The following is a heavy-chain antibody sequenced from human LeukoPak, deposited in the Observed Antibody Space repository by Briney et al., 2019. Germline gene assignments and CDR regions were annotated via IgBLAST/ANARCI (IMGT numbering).Heavy chain of an antibody. J-gene: IGHJ4*02. CDR1: GFTFSSFW. CDR2: IKSRTDGETT. D-gene: IGHD3-16*01. CDR3: TTVHGAGPVNFDY. V-gene: IGHV3-15*01. Sequence: GGSLRLSCTASGFTFSSFWMTWVRQAPGKGLEWVGRIKSRTDGETTDYAAPVKGRFSISRDDSENTLYLQMNSLKNEDTAVYFCTTVHGAGPVNFDYWGQGSLVTVSS.